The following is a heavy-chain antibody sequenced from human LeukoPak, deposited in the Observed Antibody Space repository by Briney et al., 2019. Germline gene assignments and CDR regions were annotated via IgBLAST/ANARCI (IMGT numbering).Heavy chain of an antibody. CDR3: ARRYCSSTSCLIDY. CDR1: GFTFSSYE. V-gene: IGHV3-48*03. CDR2: ISSSGTTI. Sequence: GGSLRLSCAASGFTFSSYEMNWVRQAPGKGLEWVPYISSSGTTIYYADSVKGRFTISRDNAKNSLYLQMNSLRAEDTAVYYCARRYCSSTSCLIDYWGQGTLVTVSS. J-gene: IGHJ4*02. D-gene: IGHD2-2*01.